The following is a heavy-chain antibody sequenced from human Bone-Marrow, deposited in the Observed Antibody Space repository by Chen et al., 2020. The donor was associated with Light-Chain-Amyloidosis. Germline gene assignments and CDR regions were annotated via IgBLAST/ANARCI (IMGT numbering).Heavy chain of an antibody. CDR2: INRSGST. V-gene: IGHV4-34*01. CDR1: GGSISGYY. J-gene: IGHJ4*02. CDR3: ARGGLDH. Sequence: QVQLQQWGAGLLKPSETLSLTCAVHGGSISGYYWNWLRQSPGKGLEWIGEINRSGSTNYNPSLKSRVTMSVDTSKNQFSLKVNSVTAADTAVYYCARGGLDHCGQGTLVTVSS.